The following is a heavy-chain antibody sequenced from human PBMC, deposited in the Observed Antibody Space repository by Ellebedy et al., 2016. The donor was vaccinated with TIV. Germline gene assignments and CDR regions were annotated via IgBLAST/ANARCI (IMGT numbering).Heavy chain of an antibody. V-gene: IGHV1-8*01. CDR1: GYTFTSYD. CDR3: ARVRAARPRNYYCMDV. J-gene: IGHJ6*03. D-gene: IGHD6-6*01. Sequence: ASVKVSXXASGYTFTSYDINWVRQATGQGLEWMGWMNPNSGNTGYAQKFQGRVTMTRNTSISTAYMELSSLRSEDTAVYYCARVRAARPRNYYCMDVWGKGTTVTVSS. CDR2: MNPNSGNT.